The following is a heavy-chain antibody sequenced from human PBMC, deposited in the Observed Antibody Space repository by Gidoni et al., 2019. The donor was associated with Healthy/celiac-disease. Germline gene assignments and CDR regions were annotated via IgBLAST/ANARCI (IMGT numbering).Heavy chain of an antibody. CDR1: GYTFTSYY. D-gene: IGHD6-13*01. Sequence: QVQLVQSGAEVKKPGASVKVSCKASGYTFTSYYMPWVRQAPGQGLEWMGIINPSGGSTSYAQKLQGRVTMTRDTSTSTVYMELSSLRSEDTAVYYCARDRSSAGPGPYYYYGMDVWGQGTTVTVSS. CDR3: ARDRSSAGPGPYYYYGMDV. J-gene: IGHJ6*02. V-gene: IGHV1-46*04. CDR2: INPSGGST.